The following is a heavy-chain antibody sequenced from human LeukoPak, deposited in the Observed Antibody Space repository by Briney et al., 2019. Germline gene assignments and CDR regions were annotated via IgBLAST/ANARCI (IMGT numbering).Heavy chain of an antibody. D-gene: IGHD1-1*01. CDR2: IIPIFGTA. J-gene: IGHJ6*03. CDR3: ARDWNQIYLGNYYYYMDV. CDR1: GGTFSSYT. Sequence: SVKVSCKASGGTFSSYTISWVRQAPGQGLELMGKIIPIFGTANYAQKFQGRVTITTDESTSTAYMELSSLRSEETAVYYCARDWNQIYLGNYYYYMDVWGKGTTVTVSS. V-gene: IGHV1-69*05.